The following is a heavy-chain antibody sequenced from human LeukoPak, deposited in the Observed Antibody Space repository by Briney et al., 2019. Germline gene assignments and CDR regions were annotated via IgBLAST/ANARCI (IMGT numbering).Heavy chain of an antibody. CDR2: ISGDGSIT. J-gene: IGHJ4*01. CDR1: GFTISGYR. CDR3: ARGRAGNYYNHNDY. D-gene: IGHD3-10*01. Sequence: GGSLRLSCAASGFTISGYRMHWLGHAPGKGLVGVSRISGDGSITAYADSVKGRFTISRDNAKNTLYLQMNSLRAEDTAVYYCARGRAGNYYNHNDYWGQGTLVTVSS. V-gene: IGHV3-74*01.